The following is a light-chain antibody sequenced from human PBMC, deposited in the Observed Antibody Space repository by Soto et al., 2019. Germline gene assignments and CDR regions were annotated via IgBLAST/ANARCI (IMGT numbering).Light chain of an antibody. CDR1: QIVISN. Sequence: EIVMTQSPATLSVSPGEIATLSCRASQIVISNVAWYQPKPGQAPRLLIYGASPRPTGIPAMFSGSGSGTEVTLTISCLQSADFAVYYCQQYNNWTPLTCGGGTKVEIK. J-gene: IGKJ4*01. V-gene: IGKV3-15*01. CDR3: QQYNNWTPLT. CDR2: GAS.